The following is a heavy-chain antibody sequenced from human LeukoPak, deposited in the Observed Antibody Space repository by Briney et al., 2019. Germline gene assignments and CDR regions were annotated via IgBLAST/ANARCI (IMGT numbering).Heavy chain of an antibody. CDR1: GGSFSGYY. V-gene: IGHV4-34*01. D-gene: IGHD3-10*01. J-gene: IGHJ5*02. CDR3: ARHVLSGSGSYYKGGWRFDP. Sequence: SETLSLTCAVYGGSFSGYYWTWIRQPPGKGLEWIGEINHSGSTNYNPSLKSRVTISVDTSKNQFSLKLSSVTAADTAVYYCARHVLSGSGSYYKGGWRFDPWGQGTLVTVSS. CDR2: INHSGST.